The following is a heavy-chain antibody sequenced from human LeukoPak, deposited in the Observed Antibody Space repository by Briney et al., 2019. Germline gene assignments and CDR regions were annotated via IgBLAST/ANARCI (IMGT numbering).Heavy chain of an antibody. CDR1: GYTFTSYG. D-gene: IGHD3-22*01. J-gene: IGHJ2*01. V-gene: IGHV1-46*01. CDR3: ARDPISRHYYDSSGYNWYFDL. Sequence: ASVTVSCKGSGYTFTSYGISWVRQAPGQGLEWMGIINPSGGSTSYAQKFQGRVTITADKSTSTAYMELSSLRSEDTAVYYCARDPISRHYYDSSGYNWYFDLWGRGTLVTVSS. CDR2: INPSGGST.